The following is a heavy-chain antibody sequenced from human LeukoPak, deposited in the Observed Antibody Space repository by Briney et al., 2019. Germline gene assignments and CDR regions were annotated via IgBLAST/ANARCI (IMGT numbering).Heavy chain of an antibody. CDR3: VKDILPPSHLKMYYYDSSGYQAAFDI. Sequence: GGSLRLSCSASGFTFSSYAMHWVRQAPGKGLEYVSAISSNGGSTYYADSVKGRFTISRDNSKNTLYLQMSSLRAEDTAVYYCVKDILPPSHLKMYYYDSSGYQAAFDIWGQGTMVTVSS. V-gene: IGHV3-64D*06. J-gene: IGHJ3*02. CDR1: GFTFSSYA. CDR2: ISSNGGST. D-gene: IGHD3-22*01.